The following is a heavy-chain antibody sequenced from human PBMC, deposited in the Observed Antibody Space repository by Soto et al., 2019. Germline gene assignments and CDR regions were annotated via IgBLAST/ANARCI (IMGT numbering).Heavy chain of an antibody. V-gene: IGHV1-69*13. CDR3: AREGIAAAGTLREGYFDY. D-gene: IGHD6-13*01. Sequence: SVKVSCKASGGTFSSYAISWVRQAPGQGLEWMGGIIPIFGTANYAQKFQGRVTITADESTSTAYMELSSLRSEDTAVYYCAREGIAAAGTLREGYFDYWGQGTLVTVSS. CDR1: GGTFSSYA. J-gene: IGHJ4*02. CDR2: IIPIFGTA.